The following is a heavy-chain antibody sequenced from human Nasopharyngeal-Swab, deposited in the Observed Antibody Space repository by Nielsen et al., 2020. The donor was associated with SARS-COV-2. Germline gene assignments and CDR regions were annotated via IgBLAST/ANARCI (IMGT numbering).Heavy chain of an antibody. Sequence: GESLKISCAASGFTFSSYWMSWVRQAPGKGLEWVANIKQDGSEKYYVDSVKGRFTISRDNAKNSLYLQMNSLRAEDTAVYYCARHYDYVWGCYRPFDYWGQGTLVTVSS. CDR3: ARHYDYVWGCYRPFDY. CDR2: IKQDGSEK. D-gene: IGHD3-16*02. V-gene: IGHV3-7*01. J-gene: IGHJ4*02. CDR1: GFTFSSYW.